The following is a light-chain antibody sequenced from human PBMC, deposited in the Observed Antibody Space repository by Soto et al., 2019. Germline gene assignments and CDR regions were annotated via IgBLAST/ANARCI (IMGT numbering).Light chain of an antibody. CDR2: DTS. V-gene: IGKV3-11*01. CDR3: QQRSKFLWT. J-gene: IGKJ1*01. Sequence: EIVLTQSPATLSLSPGERATLSCRASQSVSNYLAWYQQKPGQAPRLLMYDTSNRAPGIPARFSGSGSGTDVTLTISRLEPEDFAVYFCQQRSKFLWTFGHGTKVEI. CDR1: QSVSNY.